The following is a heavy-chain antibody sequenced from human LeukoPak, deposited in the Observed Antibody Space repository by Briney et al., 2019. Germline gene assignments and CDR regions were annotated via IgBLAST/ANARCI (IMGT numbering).Heavy chain of an antibody. CDR1: GFPFSTYA. V-gene: IGHV3-23*01. CDR2: ISGSGGDT. Sequence: GGSLRLSCAASGFPFSTYAMSWGRQAPEKGLEWVSVISGSGGDTYYADSVKGRFTISGDNSKNTVYLQMNSLRAEDTALYYCAKGGVYGDYYFDYWGQGTLVTVSS. D-gene: IGHD4-17*01. J-gene: IGHJ4*02. CDR3: AKGGVYGDYYFDY.